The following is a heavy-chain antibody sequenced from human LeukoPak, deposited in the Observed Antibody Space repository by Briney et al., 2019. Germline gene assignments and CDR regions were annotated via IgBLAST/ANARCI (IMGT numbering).Heavy chain of an antibody. CDR2: IKSKTDGGTT. J-gene: IGHJ4*02. D-gene: IGHD6-19*01. Sequence: GGSLRLSCAAPGFTLSNAWMSCVRQAPGKGLEWVGRIKSKTDGGTTDYAAPVKGRFTISRDDSKNTLYLQMNSLKTEDTAVYYCARYLTYACAWYRPDYWGQGTLVTVSS. V-gene: IGHV3-15*01. CDR1: GFTLSNAW. CDR3: ARYLTYACAWYRPDY.